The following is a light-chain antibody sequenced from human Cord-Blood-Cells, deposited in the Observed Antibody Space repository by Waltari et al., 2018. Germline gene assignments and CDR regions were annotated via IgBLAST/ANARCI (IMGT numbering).Light chain of an antibody. J-gene: IGKJ2*01. CDR2: AAS. CDR3: QQSYSTPYS. V-gene: IGKV1-39*01. Sequence: DIHMTQSPSSLSASVGDRVTITCRASQSISSYLNWYQQKPGKAPKLLIYAASSLQSGVPSRFSGSGSGTDFTLTISSLQPEDFATYYCQQSYSTPYSFGQGTKREIK. CDR1: QSISSY.